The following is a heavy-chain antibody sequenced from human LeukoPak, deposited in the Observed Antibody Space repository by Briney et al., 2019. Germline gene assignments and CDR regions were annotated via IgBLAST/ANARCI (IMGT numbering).Heavy chain of an antibody. CDR2: INPNSGGT. J-gene: IGHJ3*02. CDR3: ASGRLYDSSGYLDDASDI. CDR1: GYTFTGYY. V-gene: IGHV1-2*02. D-gene: IGHD3-22*01. Sequence: ASVKVSCKASGYTFTGYYMHWVRQAPGQGLEWMGWINPNSGGTNYAQKFQGRVTMTRDTSISAAYMELSRLRSDDTAVYYCASGRLYDSSGYLDDASDIWGQGTMVTVSS.